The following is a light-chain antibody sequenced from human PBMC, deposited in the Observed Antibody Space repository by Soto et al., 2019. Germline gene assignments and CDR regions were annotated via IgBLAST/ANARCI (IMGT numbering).Light chain of an antibody. CDR3: SSYTTSTTQV. Sequence: QSALTQPASVSGSPGQSITISCTGTSSDVGSYNYVSWYQQHPGKAPKLMIYEVRNRPSGVSDRFSGSKSGKTASLTVFGLQAEDEADYYCSSYTTSTTQVFGGGTKLDRP. V-gene: IGLV2-14*01. CDR1: SSDVGSYNY. CDR2: EVR. J-gene: IGLJ2*01.